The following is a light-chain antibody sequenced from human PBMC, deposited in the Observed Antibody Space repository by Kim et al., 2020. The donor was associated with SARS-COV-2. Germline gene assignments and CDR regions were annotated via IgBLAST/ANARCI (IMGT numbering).Light chain of an antibody. CDR3: QHYDEAFFWT. Sequence: EIVLTQSPGTLSVSPGERATLSCRASQSVSSTFLAWYQQKPGQAPRLLIYGASSRATDIPARFSGSGSGTDFTLTISRLESDDFAVYYCQHYDEAFFWTFGQGTKVDIK. J-gene: IGKJ1*01. V-gene: IGKV3-20*01. CDR2: GAS. CDR1: QSVSSTF.